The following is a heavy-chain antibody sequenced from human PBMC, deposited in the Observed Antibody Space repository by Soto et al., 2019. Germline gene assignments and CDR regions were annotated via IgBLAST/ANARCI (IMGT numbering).Heavy chain of an antibody. CDR1: VFMFNNYA. CDR2: VSVSGGTT. D-gene: IGHD3-22*01. J-gene: IGHJ4*02. V-gene: IGHV3-23*01. CDR3: AKGLYYYDSSGYRLFDY. Sequence: LILACAASVFMFNNYAMSWVRQAPGKGLEWVSTVSVSGGTTYYADSLKGRFTISRDNSKKTVYLQMNRLRADDTAIYYCAKGLYYYDSSGYRLFDYWGQGTLVTVSS.